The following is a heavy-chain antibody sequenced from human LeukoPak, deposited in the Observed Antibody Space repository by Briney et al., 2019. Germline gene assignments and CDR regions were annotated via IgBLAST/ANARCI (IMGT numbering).Heavy chain of an antibody. CDR2: IYYSGRT. J-gene: IGHJ4*02. CDR3: ARALLGALGY. Sequence: SETLSLTCTVSGGSISSSSYYWGWIRQPPGKGLEWIGSIYYSGRTYNNPSLKSRVTISVETSKNQFSLKLSSVTAADTAVYYCARALLGALGYWGQGTLVTVSS. CDR1: GGSISSSSYY. V-gene: IGHV4-39*07. D-gene: IGHD1-26*01.